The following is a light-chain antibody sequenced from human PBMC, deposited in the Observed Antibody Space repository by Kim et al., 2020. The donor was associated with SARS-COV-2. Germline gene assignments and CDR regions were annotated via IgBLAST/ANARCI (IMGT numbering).Light chain of an antibody. CDR2: GAS. CDR1: QNSDHY. V-gene: IGKV1-39*01. J-gene: IGKJ2*01. Sequence: DIQMTQSPSSLSASVGDRVAITCRASQNSDHYLNWYQQKTGKAPKLLIFGASNLQDGVPSRFSGSGSGTEFTLTISGLQSEDVATYFCQQSSSSPYFLGQGTKLEI. CDR3: QQSSSSPYF.